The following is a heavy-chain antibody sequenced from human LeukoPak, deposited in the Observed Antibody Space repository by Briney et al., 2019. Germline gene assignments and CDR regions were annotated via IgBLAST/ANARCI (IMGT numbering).Heavy chain of an antibody. CDR1: GFTFSDYY. V-gene: IGHV3-11*01. D-gene: IGHD2-8*02. CDR3: ARVGGSSGGWWEYFQH. Sequence: GGSLRLSCAASGFTFSDYYMTWIRQAPGKGLEWVSYIGSSATTIYYADSVKGRFTISRDNARNSLYLQMNSLRAEDTAVYYWARVGGSSGGWWEYFQHGGQGPLVTVS. CDR2: IGSSATTI. J-gene: IGHJ1*01.